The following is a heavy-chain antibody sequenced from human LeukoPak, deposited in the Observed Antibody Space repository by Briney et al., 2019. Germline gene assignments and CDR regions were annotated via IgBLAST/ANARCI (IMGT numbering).Heavy chain of an antibody. J-gene: IGHJ4*02. D-gene: IGHD3-22*01. V-gene: IGHV3-21*01. Sequence: MSGGSLRLSCAASGFTFSSYGMHWVRQAPGKGLEWVSSISSSSSYIYYADSVKGRFTISRDNAKNSLYLQMNSLRAEDTAVYYCARDPTYYYDSSGYSYYFDYWGQGTLVTVSS. CDR2: ISSSSSYI. CDR1: GFTFSSYG. CDR3: ARDPTYYYDSSGYSYYFDY.